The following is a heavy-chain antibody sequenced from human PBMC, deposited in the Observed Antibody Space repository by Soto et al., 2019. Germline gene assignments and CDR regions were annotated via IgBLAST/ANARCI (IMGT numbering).Heavy chain of an antibody. Sequence: GGSLRLSCAASGFTFSSYAMSWVRQAPGKGLEWVSAISGSGGSTYYADSVKGRFTISRDNSKNTLYLQMNSLRAEDTAVYYCAQGGLRYFDWLSRFDYWGQGTLVTVSS. J-gene: IGHJ4*02. CDR3: AQGGLRYFDWLSRFDY. V-gene: IGHV3-23*01. CDR1: GFTFSSYA. CDR2: ISGSGGST. D-gene: IGHD3-9*01.